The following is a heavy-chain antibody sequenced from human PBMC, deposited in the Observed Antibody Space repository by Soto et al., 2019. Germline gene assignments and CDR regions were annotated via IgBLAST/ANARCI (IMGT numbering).Heavy chain of an antibody. CDR2: MNPNSGNT. V-gene: IGHV1-8*01. Sequence: GASVKVSCKASGCTFTSYDINWVRQATGQGLEWMGWMNPNSGNTGYAQKFQGRVTMTRNTSISTAYMELSSLRSEDTAVYYCARRRGSSSRTTPSWFDPWGQGTLVTVSS. CDR3: ARRRGSSSRTTPSWFDP. CDR1: GCTFTSYD. J-gene: IGHJ5*02. D-gene: IGHD6-13*01.